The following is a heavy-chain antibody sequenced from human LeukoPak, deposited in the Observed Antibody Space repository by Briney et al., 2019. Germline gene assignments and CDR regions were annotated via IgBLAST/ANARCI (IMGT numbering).Heavy chain of an antibody. CDR2: INSDGGST. V-gene: IGHV3-74*01. Sequence: PGGSLRLSCAASGFTFSSYWMHWVRQAPGKGLVWVSRINSDGGSTNYADSVKGRFTISRDNAKNSLYLQMNSLRAEDTAVYYCETGIAVAGGFYYFDYWGQGTLVTVSS. CDR1: GFTFSSYW. D-gene: IGHD6-19*01. J-gene: IGHJ4*02. CDR3: ETGIAVAGGFYYFDY.